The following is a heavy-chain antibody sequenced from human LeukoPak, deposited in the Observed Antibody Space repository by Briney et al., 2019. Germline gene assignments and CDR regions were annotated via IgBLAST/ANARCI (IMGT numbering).Heavy chain of an antibody. D-gene: IGHD5-18*01. Sequence: GGSLRLSCAASGFTFNNYAMSWVRQTPGKGLEWVSSISDNDGSTYYTDSVKGRFTISRDNSKDTVYLQMNNLRAADTALYFCVRHDSYIPFWGQGSLVTASS. CDR3: VRHDSYIPF. CDR2: ISDNDGST. J-gene: IGHJ1*01. V-gene: IGHV3-23*01. CDR1: GFTFNNYA.